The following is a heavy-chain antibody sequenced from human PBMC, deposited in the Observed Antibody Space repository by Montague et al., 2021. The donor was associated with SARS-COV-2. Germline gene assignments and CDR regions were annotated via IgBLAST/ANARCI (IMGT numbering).Heavy chain of an antibody. D-gene: IGHD3-10*01. CDR2: ISYTGST. CDR3: AGGYGSGSYSS. V-gene: IGHV4-61*01. Sequence: SETLSLTCTVSGASVRSANSYWNWIRQPPGRGLEWFGYISYTGSTNYTPSLKSPVTMSVDTTRKQFSLKLTSATAADTAVYYCAGGYGSGSYSSWGQGTLVTVSS. J-gene: IGHJ4*02. CDR1: GASVRSANSY.